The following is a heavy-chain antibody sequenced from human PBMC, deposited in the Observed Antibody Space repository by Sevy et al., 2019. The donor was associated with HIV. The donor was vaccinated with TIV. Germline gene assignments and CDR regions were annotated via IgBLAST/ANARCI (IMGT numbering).Heavy chain of an antibody. J-gene: IGHJ3*02. CDR3: ARSLPYYYGSGSFGDAFDI. Sequence: GESLKISCKGSGYSFTSYWIGWVRQMPGKGLEWMGIIYPGDSDTGYSPSFQGQVTISADKSISTAYLQWSSLKASDTAMYYCARSLPYYYGSGSFGDAFDIWGQGTMVTVSS. D-gene: IGHD3-10*01. CDR1: GYSFTSYW. CDR2: IYPGDSDT. V-gene: IGHV5-51*01.